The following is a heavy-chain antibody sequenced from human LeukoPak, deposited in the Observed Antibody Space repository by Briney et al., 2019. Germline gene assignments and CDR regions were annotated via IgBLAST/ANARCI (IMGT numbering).Heavy chain of an antibody. Sequence: ASVKVSCKPSGYTFTDYAINWVRQTPGQGLEYMGWVNTNTGNPTYAQGFTGRFVFSSDSSVSTAYLQITSLKADDSAIYFCASCNDSSGYFAYWGQGTLVTVSS. CDR3: ASCNDSSGYFAY. D-gene: IGHD3-22*01. CDR2: VNTNTGNP. V-gene: IGHV7-4-1*02. J-gene: IGHJ4*02. CDR1: GYTFTDYA.